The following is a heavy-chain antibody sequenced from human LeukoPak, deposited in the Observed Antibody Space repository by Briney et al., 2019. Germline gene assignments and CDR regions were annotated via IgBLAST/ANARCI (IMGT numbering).Heavy chain of an antibody. V-gene: IGHV1-8*01. CDR3: ARGHGIQLWDSVGAFDI. D-gene: IGHD5-18*01. Sequence: ASVKVSCKASGYTFTSYDINWMRQATGQGLEWMGWMNPNSGNTGYAQKFQGRVTMTRNTSISTAYMELSSLRSEDTAVYYCARGHGIQLWDSVGAFDIWGQGTMVTVSS. CDR1: GYTFTSYD. J-gene: IGHJ3*02. CDR2: MNPNSGNT.